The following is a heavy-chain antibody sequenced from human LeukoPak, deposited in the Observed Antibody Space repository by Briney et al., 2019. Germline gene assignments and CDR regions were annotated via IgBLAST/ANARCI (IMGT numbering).Heavy chain of an antibody. Sequence: SETLSLTCAVYGGSFSGYYWSWIRQPPGKGLEWIGEINHSGSTNYNPSLKSRVTISVDTSKNQFSLKLSSVTAADMAVYYYARGNYYGSGSYIEPSPMDVWGQGTTVTVSS. CDR2: INHSGST. D-gene: IGHD3-10*01. J-gene: IGHJ6*02. V-gene: IGHV4-34*01. CDR1: GGSFSGYY. CDR3: ARGNYYGSGSYIEPSPMDV.